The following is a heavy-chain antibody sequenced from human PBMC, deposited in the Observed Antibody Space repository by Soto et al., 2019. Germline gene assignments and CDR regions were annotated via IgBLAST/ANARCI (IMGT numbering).Heavy chain of an antibody. V-gene: IGHV3-66*01. CDR1: GFMVSSNY. J-gene: IGHJ4*02. D-gene: IGHD2-15*01. Sequence: GGSLKLSCAASGFMVSSNYMRWVRQAPGKGLEWVSVIYSGGSTFYADSVKGRFIISRDDSKNTLFLQMNSLRAEYTAVYYCATAKLLLPWLFDYWGQGTLVTVSS. CDR2: IYSGGST. CDR3: ATAKLLLPWLFDY.